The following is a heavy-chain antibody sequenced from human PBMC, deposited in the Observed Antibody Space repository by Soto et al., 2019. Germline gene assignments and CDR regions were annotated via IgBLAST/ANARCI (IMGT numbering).Heavy chain of an antibody. CDR1: GFTFSDYY. J-gene: IGHJ4*02. D-gene: IGHD1-1*01. CDR2: SSNGGTFA. CDR3: ARSGDNFNVLDY. Sequence: GGSLRLSCAASGFTFSDYYMSWVRQAPGRGLEWISYSSNGGTFARYATSVKGRFSISRDNANNSLYLEMNSLRVEDTAVYYCARSGDNFNVLDYWGQGTPVTVSS. V-gene: IGHV3-11*06.